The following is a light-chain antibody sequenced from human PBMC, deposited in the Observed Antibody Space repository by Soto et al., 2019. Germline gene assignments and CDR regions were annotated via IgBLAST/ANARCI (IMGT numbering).Light chain of an antibody. CDR3: SSYTGAYTLV. Sequence: QSALAQPASVSGSPGQSIAISCTGTSSDVGAYNYVSWYQQHPGKAPKLIVHEVSDRPSGVSDRFSGSKSGNTASLTISRLQAEDEADYYCSSYTGAYTLVFGTGTKVTVL. V-gene: IGLV2-14*01. J-gene: IGLJ1*01. CDR2: EVS. CDR1: SSDVGAYNY.